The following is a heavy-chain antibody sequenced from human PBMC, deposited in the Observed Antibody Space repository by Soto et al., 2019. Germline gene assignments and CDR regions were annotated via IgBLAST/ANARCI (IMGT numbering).Heavy chain of an antibody. CDR2: INPNSGGT. Sequence: ASVKVSCKASGDTFTCYYMHWVRQAPGQGLEWMGWINPNSGGTNYAQKFQGRVTMTRDTSISTAYMELSRLRSDDTAVYYCASYSSSSAYAFDIWRQGTIVTVSS. V-gene: IGHV1-2*02. J-gene: IGHJ3*02. D-gene: IGHD6-6*01. CDR1: GDTFTCYY. CDR3: ASYSSSSAYAFDI.